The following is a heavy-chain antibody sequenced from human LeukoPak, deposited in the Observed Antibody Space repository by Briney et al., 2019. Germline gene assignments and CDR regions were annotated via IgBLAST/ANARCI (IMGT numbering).Heavy chain of an antibody. D-gene: IGHD2-8*01. CDR2: IRRKTNNYAT. CDR1: GFTFSSYA. J-gene: IGHJ4*02. V-gene: IGHV3-73*01. Sequence: GRSLRLSCAASGFTFSSYAMHWVGQASGKGLEWVGRIRRKTNNYATAYGASGKGRFTISRDYSHNTAYLQMNSLISEDTGVYYCWAVEMVYWVQGTLVTVSS. CDR3: WAVEMVY.